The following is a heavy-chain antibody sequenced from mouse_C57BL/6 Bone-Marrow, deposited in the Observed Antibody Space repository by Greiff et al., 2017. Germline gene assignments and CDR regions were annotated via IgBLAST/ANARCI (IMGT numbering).Heavy chain of an antibody. CDR2: IDPANGNT. Sequence: EVQLQQSVAELVRPGASVKLSCTASGFHIKNTYMHWVKQRPEQGLEWIGRIDPANGNTKYAPKFQGKATITADTSSNTAYLQLSSLTSEDTAIYYCARWGYGKSYWGQGTTLTVSS. D-gene: IGHD2-1*01. J-gene: IGHJ2*01. CDR1: GFHIKNTY. V-gene: IGHV14-3*01. CDR3: ARWGYGKSY.